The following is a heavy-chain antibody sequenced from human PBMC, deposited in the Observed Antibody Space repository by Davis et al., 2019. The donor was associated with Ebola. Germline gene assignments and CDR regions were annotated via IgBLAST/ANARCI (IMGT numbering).Heavy chain of an antibody. J-gene: IGHJ4*02. CDR1: GYTFTTYG. D-gene: IGHD3-22*01. CDR3: ARSDDRSGYYYRGLDY. Sequence: ASVKVSCKTSGYTFTTYGISWIRQAPGQGLEWMGWISTYNGITDYAQKLQGRVTMTTDTSTNTAYMELRSLRSDDTAVYYWARSDDRSGYYYRGLDYWGQGTLVTVSS. V-gene: IGHV1-18*01. CDR2: ISTYNGIT.